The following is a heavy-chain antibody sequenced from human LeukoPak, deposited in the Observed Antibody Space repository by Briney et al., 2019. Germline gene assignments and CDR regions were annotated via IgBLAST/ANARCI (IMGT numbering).Heavy chain of an antibody. CDR2: IYYSGHT. D-gene: IGHD3-3*01. CDR1: GGSISSSSYY. Sequence: KASETLSLTCTVSGGSISSSSYYWGWIRQPPGNGLEGIGTIYYSGHTYYNASLKSRVTISVDTSKNQFSLKLSSVTAADKAAYYYARHRRDHDFWSGSNPTHYCCCMDAWGKGTTVTVSS. V-gene: IGHV4-39*01. CDR3: ARHRRDHDFWSGSNPTHYCCCMDA. J-gene: IGHJ6*03.